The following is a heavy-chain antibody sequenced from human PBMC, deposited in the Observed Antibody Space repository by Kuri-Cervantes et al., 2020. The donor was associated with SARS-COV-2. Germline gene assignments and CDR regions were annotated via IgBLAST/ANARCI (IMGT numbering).Heavy chain of an antibody. CDR2: ISSRSIYI. D-gene: IGHD3-10*01. CDR3: ARDYGSGSRFDF. V-gene: IGHV3-21*01. Sequence: GGSLRLSCAASGFTFNTYSMDWVRQAPGKGLEWVSSISSRSIYIKYADSVKGRFTISSDDAKKSLYLQMNSLRAEDTAMYFCARDYGSGSRFDFWGQGSLVTVSS. J-gene: IGHJ4*02. CDR1: GFTFNTYS.